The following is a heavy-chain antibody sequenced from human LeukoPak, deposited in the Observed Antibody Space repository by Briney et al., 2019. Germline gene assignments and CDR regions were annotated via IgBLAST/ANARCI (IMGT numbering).Heavy chain of an antibody. V-gene: IGHV3-11*05. Sequence: GGSLRLSCAASGFTFSDYYMSWIRRAPGKGLEWVAYISTSSGSTDSAASVRGRFTISRDNAKNTLFLQMDSLRAEDTAVYYCARGGRIAAAAYWGQGTLVTVSS. J-gene: IGHJ4*02. CDR3: ARGGRIAAAAY. D-gene: IGHD6-13*01. CDR1: GFTFSDYY. CDR2: ISTSSGST.